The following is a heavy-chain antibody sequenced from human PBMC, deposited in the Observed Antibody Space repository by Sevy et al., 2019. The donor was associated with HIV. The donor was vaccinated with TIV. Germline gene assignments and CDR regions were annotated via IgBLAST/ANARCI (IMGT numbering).Heavy chain of an antibody. J-gene: IGHJ4*02. CDR2: ISYDGNNK. CDR1: GFTFSSYA. D-gene: IGHD3-22*01. V-gene: IGHV3-30*04. CDR3: ASHYYDSTGYYFPLDY. Sequence: GGSLILSCTASGFTFSSYAMYWVRQAPGKGLEWVAVISYDGNNKDYADSVKGRFTISRDNSKNTLYLQMNSLRAEDTAVYYCASHYYDSTGYYFPLDYWGQGTLVTVSS.